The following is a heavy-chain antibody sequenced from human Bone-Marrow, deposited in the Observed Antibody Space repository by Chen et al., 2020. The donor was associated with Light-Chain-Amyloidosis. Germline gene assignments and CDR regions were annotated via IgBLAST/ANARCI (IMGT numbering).Heavy chain of an antibody. D-gene: IGHD6-13*01. CDR1: GFDFSRYR. V-gene: IGHV3-74*01. Sequence: VQLVESGGGLVQPGGSLRLSCAASGFDFSRYRMHWVRQAPGRGLMWVSYVTSDGSTTDYADSVKGRFTISRDNAKNTLYLQMNSLRAEDTAVYYCARARVVTATGTEYHGMDVWGQGTTVTVSS. CDR3: ARARVVTATGTEYHGMDV. J-gene: IGHJ6*02. CDR2: VTSDGSTT.